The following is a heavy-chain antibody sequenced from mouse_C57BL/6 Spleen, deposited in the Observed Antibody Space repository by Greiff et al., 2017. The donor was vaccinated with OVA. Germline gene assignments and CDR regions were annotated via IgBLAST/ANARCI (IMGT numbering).Heavy chain of an antibody. Sequence: QVHVKQSGAELARPGASVKLSCKASGYTFTSYGISWVKQRTGQGLEWIGEIYPRSGNTYYNEKFKGKATLTADKSSSTAYMELRSLTSEDSAVYFCARSDSPYAMDYWGQGTSVTVSS. CDR1: GYTFTSYG. CDR2: IYPRSGNT. CDR3: ARSDSPYAMDY. V-gene: IGHV1-81*01. J-gene: IGHJ4*01.